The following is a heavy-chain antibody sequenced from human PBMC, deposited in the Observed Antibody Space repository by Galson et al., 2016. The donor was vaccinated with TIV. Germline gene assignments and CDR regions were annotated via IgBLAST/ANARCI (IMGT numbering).Heavy chain of an antibody. V-gene: IGHV3-11*01. Sequence: SLRLSCAASGFTLSDYYMTWIRQAPGQGLEWLSYISYSGSPKYDADSMKGRLTISRDIAKNSIYLDMSGLRAEDTAVYYCTKVPSSGFSYYYGLDVWGQGTTVTVSS. D-gene: IGHD3-22*01. CDR2: ISYSGSPK. CDR1: GFTLSDYY. CDR3: TKVPSSGFSYYYGLDV. J-gene: IGHJ6*02.